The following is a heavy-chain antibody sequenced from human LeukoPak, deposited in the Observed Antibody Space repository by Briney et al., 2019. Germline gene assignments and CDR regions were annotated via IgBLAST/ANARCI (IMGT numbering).Heavy chain of an antibody. J-gene: IGHJ4*02. Sequence: SETLSLTCTVSGGSISSSSYYWGWIRQPPGKGLEWIGSIYYSGSTYYNPSLKSRVTISVDTSKNQFSLKLSSVTAADTAVYYCVRLFSSGDYFDYWGQGTLVTVSS. CDR1: GGSISSSSYY. CDR2: IYYSGST. V-gene: IGHV4-39*01. D-gene: IGHD6-19*01. CDR3: VRLFSSGDYFDY.